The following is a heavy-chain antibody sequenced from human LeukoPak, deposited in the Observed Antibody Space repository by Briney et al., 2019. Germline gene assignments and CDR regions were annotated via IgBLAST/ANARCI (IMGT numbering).Heavy chain of an antibody. CDR3: ARDGEGSGWYWGAFDI. D-gene: IGHD6-19*01. CDR1: GFTFSSYE. CDR2: ISSSGSTI. J-gene: IGHJ3*02. Sequence: PGGSLRLSCAASGFTFSSYEMNWVRQAPGKGLEWVSYISSSGSTIYYADSVKGRFTISRDNAKNSLYLQMNSLRAEDTAVYYCARDGEGSGWYWGAFDIWGQGTMVTVSS. V-gene: IGHV3-48*03.